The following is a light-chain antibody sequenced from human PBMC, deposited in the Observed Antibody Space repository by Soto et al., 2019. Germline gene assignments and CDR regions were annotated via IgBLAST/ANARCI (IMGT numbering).Light chain of an antibody. J-gene: IGLJ1*01. CDR3: SSYTSSSTYV. CDR1: SSDVGGYNY. Sequence: QSVLTQPASVSGSPGQSITISCTGTSSDVGGYNYVSWYQQHPGKAPKLMIYEVSNRPSGVSNRFSGSKSGNTASLTIYGLQAEDEADYYCSSYTSSSTYVFGTGTKVT. CDR2: EVS. V-gene: IGLV2-14*01.